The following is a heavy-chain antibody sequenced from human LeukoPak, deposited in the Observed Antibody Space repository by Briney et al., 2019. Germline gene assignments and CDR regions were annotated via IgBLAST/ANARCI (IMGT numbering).Heavy chain of an antibody. V-gene: IGHV1-8*01. CDR3: ARGLGGGYSYYYYYMDV. J-gene: IGHJ6*03. CDR1: GYTFTSYD. Sequence: ASVKVSCKASGYTFTSYDINWVQQATGQGLEWMGWMNPNSGNTGYAQKFQGRVTMTRNTSISTAYMELSSLRSEDTAVYYCARGLGGGYSYYYYYMDVWGKGTTVTVSS. CDR2: MNPNSGNT. D-gene: IGHD1-26*01.